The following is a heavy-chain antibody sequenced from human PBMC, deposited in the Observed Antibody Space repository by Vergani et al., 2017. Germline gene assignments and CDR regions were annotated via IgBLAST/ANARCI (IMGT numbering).Heavy chain of an antibody. CDR1: GFTFSSYA. CDR2: ISGSGGST. Sequence: EVQLVESGGGLVKPGGSLRLSCAASGFTFSSYAMIWVRQARGKGREWVSGISGSGGSTYYADSVKGQFTISRDNSKNTLYLQMKSLRAEDTAVYDCAKGPGPGYGAGLIGMDVWGKGTTVTVSS. D-gene: IGHD3-10*01. J-gene: IGHJ6*04. V-gene: IGHV3-23*04. CDR3: AKGPGPGYGAGLIGMDV.